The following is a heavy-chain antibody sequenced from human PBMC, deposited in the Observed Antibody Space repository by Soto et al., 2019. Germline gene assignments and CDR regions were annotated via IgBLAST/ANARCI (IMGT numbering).Heavy chain of an antibody. V-gene: IGHV3-49*04. J-gene: IGHJ6*02. Sequence: GGSLRLSCTASGFTFGDYAMSWVRQAPGKGLEWVGFIRSKAYGGTTEYAASVKGRFTISRDDSKSIAYLQMNSLTTEDTAVYYCTRDSGNYYDSSGYYYVYYYYGMDVWGQGTTVTVSS. CDR1: GFTFGDYA. CDR2: IRSKAYGGTT. D-gene: IGHD3-22*01. CDR3: TRDSGNYYDSSGYYYVYYYYGMDV.